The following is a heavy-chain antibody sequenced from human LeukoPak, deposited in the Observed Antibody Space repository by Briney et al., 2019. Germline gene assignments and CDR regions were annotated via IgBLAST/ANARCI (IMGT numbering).Heavy chain of an antibody. V-gene: IGHV3-7*01. J-gene: IGHJ5*02. D-gene: IGHD2-2*01. Sequence: PGGSLRLSCAASGFTFSSYWMSWVRQAPGKGLEWVANIKQDGSEKYYVDSVNGRFTISRDNAKNSLYLQMNSLRAEDTAVYYCARDDCSSISCYHNWFDPWGQGTLVTVSS. CDR2: IKQDGSEK. CDR3: ARDDCSSISCYHNWFDP. CDR1: GFTFSSYW.